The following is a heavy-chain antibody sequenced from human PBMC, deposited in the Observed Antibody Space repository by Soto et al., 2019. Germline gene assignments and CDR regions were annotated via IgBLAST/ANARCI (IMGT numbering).Heavy chain of an antibody. Sequence: SETLSLTCTVSGGSISSSSYYWGWNRQPPGQGLEWIRSIYDSGSNYYNPSLKSRVTITVDTSKNQFSLMLSSVTAAASAVYCCATLHLGSDAFDIWGQGTMVTVSS. J-gene: IGHJ3*02. CDR2: IYDSGSN. D-gene: IGHD3-16*01. CDR1: GGSISSSSYY. CDR3: ATLHLGSDAFDI. V-gene: IGHV4-39*07.